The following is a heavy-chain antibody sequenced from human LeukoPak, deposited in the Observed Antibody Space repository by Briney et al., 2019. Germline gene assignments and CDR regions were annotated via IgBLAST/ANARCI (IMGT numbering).Heavy chain of an antibody. D-gene: IGHD6-6*01. Sequence: SETLSLTCAVYGGSFSGYYWSWIRQPPGKGLEWIGEINHSGSTNYNPSLKSRVTISVDTSKNQFSLKLSSVTAADTAVYYCARGTRHPSHWGQGALVTVSS. J-gene: IGHJ4*02. V-gene: IGHV4-34*01. CDR1: GGSFSGYY. CDR2: INHSGST. CDR3: ARGTRHPSH.